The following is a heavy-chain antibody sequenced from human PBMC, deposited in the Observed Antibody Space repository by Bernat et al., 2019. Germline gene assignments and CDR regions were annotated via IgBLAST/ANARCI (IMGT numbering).Heavy chain of an antibody. Sequence: QVQLQQWGAGLFKPSETLSLTCAVYVGSFSGYYWSWIRQPPGKWLEWIVEINHSGSTNYNPSLKSRVTISVDTSKNQFSLKLSSVTAADTAVYYCARDGITGTPGYWGQEPWSPSPQ. D-gene: IGHD1-20*01. J-gene: IGHJ4*01. CDR2: INHSGST. V-gene: IGHV4-34*01. CDR3: ARDGITGTPGY. CDR1: VGSFSGYY.